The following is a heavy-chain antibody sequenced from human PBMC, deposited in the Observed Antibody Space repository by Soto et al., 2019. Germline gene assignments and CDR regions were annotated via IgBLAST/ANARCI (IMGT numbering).Heavy chain of an antibody. CDR3: ARDGGSGTNYYYGMDV. CDR1: GGSFSGYY. D-gene: IGHD3-10*01. CDR2: INHSGST. Sequence: SETLSLTCAVYGGSFSGYYWSWIRQPPGKGLEWIGEINHSGSTNYNPSLKSRVTISVDTSKNQFSLKLSSVTAADTAVYYCARDGGSGTNYYYGMDVWGQGTTVTVSS. J-gene: IGHJ6*02. V-gene: IGHV4-34*01.